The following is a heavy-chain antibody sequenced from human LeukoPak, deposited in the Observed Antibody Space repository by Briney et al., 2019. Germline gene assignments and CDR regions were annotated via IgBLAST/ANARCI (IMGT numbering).Heavy chain of an antibody. CDR1: GFTFSDHY. Sequence: GVSLRLSCAASGFTFSDHYMDWVHQAPGKGLEWVGRIRNKANSYTTDYAASVKGRFTISRDDSKNSLYLQMNSLKTEDTAVYFCARARYCAVGTCYKDYWGQGTLVTVSS. CDR2: IRNKANSYTT. CDR3: ARARYCAVGTCYKDY. J-gene: IGHJ4*02. V-gene: IGHV3-72*01. D-gene: IGHD2-15*01.